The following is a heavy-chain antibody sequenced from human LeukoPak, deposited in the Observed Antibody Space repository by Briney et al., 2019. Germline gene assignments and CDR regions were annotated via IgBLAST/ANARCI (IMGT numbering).Heavy chain of an antibody. Sequence: GGSLRLSCAAPGFTFSKSWMSWVRQTPGKGLEWVANIKEDGSAQYYGDSVKGRFTISRDNAKNSLYLQMNNLRAEDTAVYYCAKDDDGYYWGQGILVTVSS. CDR1: GFTFSKSW. J-gene: IGHJ4*02. CDR2: IKEDGSAQ. D-gene: IGHD3-3*01. CDR3: AKDDDGYY. V-gene: IGHV3-7*04.